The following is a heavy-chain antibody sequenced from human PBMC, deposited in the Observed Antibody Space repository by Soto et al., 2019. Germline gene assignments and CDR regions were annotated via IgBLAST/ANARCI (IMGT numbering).Heavy chain of an antibody. Sequence: QITLKESGPTLVKPTQTLTLTCTFSGFSLSTSGVGVGWIRQPPGKALEWLALIYWDDDKRYSPSLKSRLTIPKDTSKNQVVLTMTNMDPVDTATYYCAHSIPFGGVIGFDYWGQGTLVTVSS. D-gene: IGHD3-16*02. J-gene: IGHJ4*02. CDR1: GFSLSTSGVG. CDR2: IYWDDDK. CDR3: AHSIPFGGVIGFDY. V-gene: IGHV2-5*02.